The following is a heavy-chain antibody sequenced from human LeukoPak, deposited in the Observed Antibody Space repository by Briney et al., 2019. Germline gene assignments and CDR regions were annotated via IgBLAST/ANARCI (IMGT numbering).Heavy chain of an antibody. D-gene: IGHD3-22*01. J-gene: IGHJ5*02. V-gene: IGHV4-4*07. CDR1: GGSISSYY. Sequence: PSETPSLTCTVSGGSISSYYWSWIRQPAGKGLEWIGRIYTSGSTNYNPSLKSRVTMSVDTSKNQFSLKLSSVTAADTAVYYCARELNYYDSSGYYHSWFDPWGQGTLVTVSS. CDR2: IYTSGST. CDR3: ARELNYYDSSGYYHSWFDP.